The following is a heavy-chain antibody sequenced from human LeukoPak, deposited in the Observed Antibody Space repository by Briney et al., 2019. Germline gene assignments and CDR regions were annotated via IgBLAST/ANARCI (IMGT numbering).Heavy chain of an antibody. CDR1: GYSYTTYW. V-gene: IGHV5-51*01. CDR2: IFPGDSNI. Sequence: GESLKISCKASGYSYTTYWIGWVRQMPGKGLEWMGIIFPGDSNIRYSPSFQGQVTISADKSITTAYLQRSSLRASDTAMYYCARPITFGRIIVRFDLWGQGTLVTVSS. D-gene: IGHD3-16*02. J-gene: IGHJ4*02. CDR3: ARPITFGRIIVRFDL.